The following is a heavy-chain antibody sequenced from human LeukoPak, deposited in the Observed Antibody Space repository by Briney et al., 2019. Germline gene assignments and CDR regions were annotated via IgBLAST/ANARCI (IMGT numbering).Heavy chain of an antibody. D-gene: IGHD3-9*01. Sequence: GGSLRLSCAASGFTFSSYAMHWVRQPPGKGLEWVAVISYDGSNKYYAASVKGRFTISRDNSKNTLYLQMNSLRAEDTAVYYCARDSLNFDRDYYYYYGMDVWGQGTTVTVSS. J-gene: IGHJ6*02. CDR1: GFTFSSYA. V-gene: IGHV3-30-3*01. CDR2: ISYDGSNK. CDR3: ARDSLNFDRDYYYYYGMDV.